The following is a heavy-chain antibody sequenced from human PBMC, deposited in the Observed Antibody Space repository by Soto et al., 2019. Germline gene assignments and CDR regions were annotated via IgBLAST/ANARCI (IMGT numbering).Heavy chain of an antibody. CDR1: GGSISGHY. CDR3: ARDVGLQHDTGYYDFWSGKNNWFDP. J-gene: IGHJ5*02. Sequence: SETLSLTCTVSGGSISGHYWSWIRQPPGKGLQYIGYISYSGSTNYNPSLKSRVTISVDTSNNQFSLGLSSVTAADTAVYYCARDVGLQHDTGYYDFWSGKNNWFDPWGQGILVTVSS. CDR2: ISYSGST. V-gene: IGHV4-59*11. D-gene: IGHD3-3*01.